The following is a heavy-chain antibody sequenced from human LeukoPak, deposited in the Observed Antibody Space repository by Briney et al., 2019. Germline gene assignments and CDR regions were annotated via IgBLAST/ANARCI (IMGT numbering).Heavy chain of an antibody. J-gene: IGHJ4*02. V-gene: IGHV3-23*01. D-gene: IGHD6-6*01. CDR2: ISSSGADT. CDR1: GFTFSNYA. Sequence: GGSLRLSCAASGFTFSNYAMTWVRQAPGKGLEWVSSISSSGADTYNADSVKGRFTISRDNSKNTLYLQMNSLRAEDTAVYYCAKEYSSSFDYWGQGTLVTVSS. CDR3: AKEYSSSFDY.